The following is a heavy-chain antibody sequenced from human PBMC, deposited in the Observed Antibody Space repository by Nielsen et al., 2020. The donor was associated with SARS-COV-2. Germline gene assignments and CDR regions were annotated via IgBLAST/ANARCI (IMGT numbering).Heavy chain of an antibody. D-gene: IGHD6-19*01. CDR2: ISAST. V-gene: IGHV3-23*01. CDR3: AKRSGYTSGWYGDY. J-gene: IGHJ4*02. CDR1: GFTISTYA. Sequence: GGSLRLSCVVSGFTISTYAMSWVRQAPGKGLEWVSAISASTYYADSAKGRFTISRDNSKNTLYLQMNSLRAEDTAVYYCAKRSGYTSGWYGDYWGQGTLVTVSS.